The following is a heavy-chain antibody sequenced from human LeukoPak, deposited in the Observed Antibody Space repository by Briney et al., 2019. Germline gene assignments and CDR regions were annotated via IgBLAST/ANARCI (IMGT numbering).Heavy chain of an antibody. CDR2: IFRSGNT. Sequence: SETLSLTCTVSGYSISSGYYWGWIRPPPGRGLEWIGCIFRSGNTYYHPSLTSRVTISADMSKNELSLKLNSVTVADTAIYYCARLGQEWLVGGAFDYWGQGALVTVSS. J-gene: IGHJ4*02. CDR1: GYSISSGYY. CDR3: ARLGQEWLVGGAFDY. V-gene: IGHV4-38-2*02. D-gene: IGHD6-19*01.